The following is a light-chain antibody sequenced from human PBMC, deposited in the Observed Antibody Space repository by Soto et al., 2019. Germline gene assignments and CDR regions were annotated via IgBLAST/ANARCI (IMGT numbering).Light chain of an antibody. V-gene: IGKV3D-20*02. CDR1: QTLSPNY. Sequence: DIVLAQTPGTLSLSPGERATLSCRASQTLSPNYLAWCQQKPGHPPRLLIYGSSKRATGIPDRFSGSGSGTDFTLTISSLEPEDSAVYYCQQRHMWPITFGQGTRLEI. CDR2: GSS. J-gene: IGKJ5*01. CDR3: QQRHMWPIT.